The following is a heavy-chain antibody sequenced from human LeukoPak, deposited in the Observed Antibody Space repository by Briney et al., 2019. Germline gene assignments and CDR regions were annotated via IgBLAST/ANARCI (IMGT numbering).Heavy chain of an antibody. V-gene: IGHV3-21*01. CDR3: ARVDNWNEVTDDY. J-gene: IGHJ4*02. Sequence: GGSLLLSCAASGFPFSTYAMTGGRPAPGKGGEWVSSITISTKYIYYADSVKGRFTISTDNARNSLYLQMNTLRAEDTAVYYCARVDNWNEVTDDYWGQGTLVTVSS. D-gene: IGHD1-20*01. CDR2: ITISTKYI. CDR1: GFPFSTYA.